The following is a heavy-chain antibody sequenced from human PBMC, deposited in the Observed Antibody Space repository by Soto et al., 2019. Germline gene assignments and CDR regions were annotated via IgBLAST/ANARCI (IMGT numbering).Heavy chain of an antibody. J-gene: IGHJ3*02. CDR2: IKSNTGGGTR. V-gene: IGHV3-15*01. Sequence: NPGGSLRLSCAASGFTFSNAWMSWVRQAPGKGLEWVGRIKSNTGGGTRDYAAPVEGRFTISRDDSKNTLYLQMNSLKTEDTAVYYCTTDPALAAGHDAFDIWGQGTMVTVSS. D-gene: IGHD6-13*01. CDR1: GFTFSNAW. CDR3: TTDPALAAGHDAFDI.